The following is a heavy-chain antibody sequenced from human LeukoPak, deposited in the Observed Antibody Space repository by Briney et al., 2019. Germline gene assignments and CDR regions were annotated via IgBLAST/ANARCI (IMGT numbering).Heavy chain of an antibody. Sequence: PGGSLRLSCAASGFTFSSYAMSWVRQAPGKGLEWVSAISGSGGSTYYADSVKGRFTISRDNSKNTLYLQMNSLRAEDTAVYYCAKDLEDYGDYNGLFDPWGQGTLVTVSS. CDR2: ISGSGGST. CDR1: GFTFSSYA. V-gene: IGHV3-23*01. CDR3: AKDLEDYGDYNGLFDP. J-gene: IGHJ5*02. D-gene: IGHD4-17*01.